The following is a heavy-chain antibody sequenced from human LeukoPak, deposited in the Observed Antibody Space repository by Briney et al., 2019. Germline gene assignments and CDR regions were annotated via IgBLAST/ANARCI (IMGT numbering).Heavy chain of an antibody. CDR3: ARGGSGTYYHY. J-gene: IGHJ4*02. D-gene: IGHD1-26*01. CDR2: IYYSGST. V-gene: IGHV4-59*01. CDR1: GGSITSYH. Sequence: SETLSHTCTVSGGSITSYHYSWIRQPPGKGLEWIGYIYYSGSTNYNPSLKSRVTISVDTSKNQFSLKLSSVTAADTAVYYCARGGSGTYYHYWGQGTLVTVSS.